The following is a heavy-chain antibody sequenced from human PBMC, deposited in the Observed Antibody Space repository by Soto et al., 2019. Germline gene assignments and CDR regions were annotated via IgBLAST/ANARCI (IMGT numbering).Heavy chain of an antibody. J-gene: IGHJ5*02. CDR3: ARAGAAYYYDSSGVHWFDP. V-gene: IGHV1-18*01. D-gene: IGHD3-22*01. CDR2: ISAYNGNT. CDR1: GYTFTSYG. Sequence: ASVKVSCKASGYTFTSYGISWVRQAPGQGLEWMGWISAYNGNTNYAQKLQGRVTMTTDTSTSTAYMELRSLRSDDTAVYYCARAGAAYYYDSSGVHWFDPWGQGTLVTVSS.